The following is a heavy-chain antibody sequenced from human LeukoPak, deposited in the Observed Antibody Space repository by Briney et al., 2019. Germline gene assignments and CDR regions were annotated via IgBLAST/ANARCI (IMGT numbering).Heavy chain of an antibody. CDR2: IYDSGTT. CDR1: GDSISSGGYY. J-gene: IGHJ4*02. Sequence: SQTLSLTCTVSGDSISSGGYYWSWIRQHPGKGLEWIGYIYDSGTTYYNPSLESRLTISVDTSKNQFSLNLNSVTAEDTAVYFCARGGDRRGFDYWGQGTLVTVSS. D-gene: IGHD1-14*01. CDR3: ARGGDRRGFDY. V-gene: IGHV4-31*03.